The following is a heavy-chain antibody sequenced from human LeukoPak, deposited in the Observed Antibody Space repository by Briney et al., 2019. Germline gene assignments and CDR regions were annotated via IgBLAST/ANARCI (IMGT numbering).Heavy chain of an antibody. CDR2: IHHSGST. D-gene: IGHD3-22*01. CDR3: ARVASGIVVVNPFDY. CDR1: GYSISSGYY. Sequence: SETLSLTCTVSGYSISSGYYWGWIRQPPGKGLEWIGSIHHSGSTYYNPSPKSRVPISVDTCKNQFSLKLSSVTAADTAVYYCARVASGIVVVNPFDYWGQGTLVTVSS. J-gene: IGHJ4*02. V-gene: IGHV4-38-2*02.